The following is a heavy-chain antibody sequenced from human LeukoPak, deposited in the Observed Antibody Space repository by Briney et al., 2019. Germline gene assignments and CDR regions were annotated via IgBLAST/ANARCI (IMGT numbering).Heavy chain of an antibody. V-gene: IGHV4-34*01. Sequence: SETLSLTCAVYGGSFSGYYWSWIRQPPGKGLEWIGYIYHSGSTYYNPSLKSRVTISVDTSKNQFSLKLSSVTAADTAVYYCARGHAVFDYWGQGTLVTVSS. CDR1: GGSFSGYY. D-gene: IGHD6-19*01. CDR3: ARGHAVFDY. CDR2: IYHSGST. J-gene: IGHJ4*02.